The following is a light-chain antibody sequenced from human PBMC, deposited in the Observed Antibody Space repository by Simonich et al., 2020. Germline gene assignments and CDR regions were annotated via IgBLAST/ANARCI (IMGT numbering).Light chain of an antibody. V-gene: IGLV2-14*01. CDR1: SITVGGYNY. J-gene: IGLJ3*02. CDR3: SSYTSSSTLWV. CDR2: DVS. Sequence: QSALTQPASVSGSPGQSITISCTGTSITVGGYNYVSWYQQHPGKAPKLMIYDVSKRPSGVSNRFSGSKYGNTASLTISGLQAEDEADYYCSSYTSSSTLWVFGGGTKLTVL.